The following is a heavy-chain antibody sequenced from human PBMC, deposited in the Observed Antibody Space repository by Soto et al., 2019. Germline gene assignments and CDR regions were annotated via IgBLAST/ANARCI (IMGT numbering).Heavy chain of an antibody. D-gene: IGHD1-26*01. CDR3: ATEEYGAGRVGVFY. Sequence: QVPLVQSGAEVKKPGSSVKVSCEASGGTSTIYTITWVRQAPGQGLAWMGRIVPMLGITNYARNFQGRVTFTADTSTGTAYVELISLRFEDTAMYYCATEEYGAGRVGVFYWGQGTQVTVSS. CDR1: GGTSTIYT. CDR2: IVPMLGIT. V-gene: IGHV1-69*08. J-gene: IGHJ4*02.